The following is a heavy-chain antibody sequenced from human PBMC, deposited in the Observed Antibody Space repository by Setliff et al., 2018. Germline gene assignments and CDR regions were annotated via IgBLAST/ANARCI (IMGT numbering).Heavy chain of an antibody. CDR3: ARRDSTGYYGYSFDF. J-gene: IGHJ4*02. Sequence: PSETLSLTCTVSGDSISKSTYYWGWIRQSPGKGLDWVGTVDHSGNTFYNPSLTSRVTIPVDTSKNQLSLELASVTAADTAVYYCARRDSTGYYGYSFDFWGQGTLVTASS. CDR1: GDSISKSTYY. V-gene: IGHV4-39*01. D-gene: IGHD3-22*01. CDR2: VDHSGNT.